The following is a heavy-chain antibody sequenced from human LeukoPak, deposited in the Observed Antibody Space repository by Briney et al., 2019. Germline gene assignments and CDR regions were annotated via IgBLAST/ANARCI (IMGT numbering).Heavy chain of an antibody. V-gene: IGHV3-53*04. D-gene: IGHD5-24*01. CDR1: GFTVSSNY. J-gene: IGHJ6*02. CDR3: ARERRFYGMDV. CDR2: IYSGGST. Sequence: GGSLRLSCAASGFTVSSNYMSWVRQAPGKGLEWVSVIYSGGSTYYADSVKGRFTTSRHNSKNTLYLQMNSLRAEDTAVYYCARERRFYGMDVWGQGTTVTVSS.